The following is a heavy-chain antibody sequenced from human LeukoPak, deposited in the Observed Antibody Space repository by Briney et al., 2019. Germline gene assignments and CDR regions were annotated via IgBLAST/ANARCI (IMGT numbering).Heavy chain of an antibody. CDR2: INHNGNVN. J-gene: IGHJ6*02. CDR1: GLTFSNAC. CDR3: ARGGGLVV. D-gene: IGHD3-16*01. V-gene: IGHV3-7*03. Sequence: GGSLRLSCAASGLTFSNACMNWARQAPGKGLEWVASINHNGNVNYYVDSVKGRFTISRDNAKNSLYLQMSNLRAEDTAVYFCARGGGLVVWGQGATVTVSS.